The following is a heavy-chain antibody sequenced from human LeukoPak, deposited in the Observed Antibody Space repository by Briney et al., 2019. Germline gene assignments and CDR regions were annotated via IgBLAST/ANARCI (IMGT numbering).Heavy chain of an antibody. Sequence: VASVKVSCKAFGYTFTSNYMHWVRQAPGQGPEWMGVISPSGGSTTYAQKFQGRVTLTRDMSTSTDYLELSSLRSEDTAVYYCARDWSRYYYDSSGYYYYYMDVWGKGTTVTISS. CDR1: GYTFTSNY. CDR3: ARDWSRYYYDSSGYYYYYMDV. D-gene: IGHD3-22*01. CDR2: ISPSGGST. J-gene: IGHJ6*03. V-gene: IGHV1-46*01.